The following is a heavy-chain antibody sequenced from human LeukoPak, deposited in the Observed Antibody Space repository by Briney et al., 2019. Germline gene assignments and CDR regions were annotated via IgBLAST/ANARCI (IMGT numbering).Heavy chain of an antibody. J-gene: IGHJ3*02. Sequence: GGSLRLSCAASGFTFSSYGMHWVRQAPGKGMEWVAVISYDGSNKYYADSVKGRFTISRDNSKNTLYLQMNSLRAEDTAVYYCARVSRDYDAFDIWGQGTMVTVSS. D-gene: IGHD3/OR15-3a*01. V-gene: IGHV3-30*03. CDR1: GFTFSSYG. CDR2: ISYDGSNK. CDR3: ARVSRDYDAFDI.